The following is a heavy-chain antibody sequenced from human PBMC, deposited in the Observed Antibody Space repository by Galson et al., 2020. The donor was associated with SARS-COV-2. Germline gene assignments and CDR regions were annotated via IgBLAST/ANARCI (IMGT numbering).Heavy chain of an antibody. V-gene: IGHV3-74*01. CDR1: GFTFSTYW. Sequence: TGGSLRLSCAASGFTFSTYWMHWVRQAPGKGLVWVSRVHIDGTTTKYADSVKGRFTISRDNAKNTLYLQMNSLRADDTAVYYCARESSASGSYFSDYWGQGTLVTVSS. J-gene: IGHJ4*02. CDR2: VHIDGTTT. CDR3: ARESSASGSYFSDY. D-gene: IGHD3-10*01.